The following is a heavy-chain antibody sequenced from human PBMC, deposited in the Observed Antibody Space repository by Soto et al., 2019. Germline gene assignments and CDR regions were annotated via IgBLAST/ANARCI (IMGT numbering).Heavy chain of an antibody. CDR1: GGSISSYY. CDR3: ASGQGPPPPYYYMDV. V-gene: IGHV4-59*08. Sequence: SETLSLTCTVSGGSISSYYWSWIRQPPGKGLEWIGFIYYSGSTNYNPSLKSRVHISVDTSKNQLSLKLGSVTAADTAVYYCASGQGPPPPYYYMDVWGKGTTVTVSS. CDR2: IYYSGST. J-gene: IGHJ6*03.